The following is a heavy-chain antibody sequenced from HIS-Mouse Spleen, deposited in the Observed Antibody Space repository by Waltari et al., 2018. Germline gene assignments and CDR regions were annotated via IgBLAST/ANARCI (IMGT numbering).Heavy chain of an antibody. CDR3: ARLKDSSYFDY. Sequence: QVQLQESGPGLVKHSETLSLTCTVSGGSISSYYWSWIRQPPGTGLEWIGYIYYSGSTNYNPSLKSRVTISVDTSKNQFSLKLSSVTAADTAVYYCARLKDSSYFDYWGQGTLVTVSS. J-gene: IGHJ4*02. CDR2: IYYSGST. CDR1: GGSISSYY. D-gene: IGHD6-13*01. V-gene: IGHV4-59*08.